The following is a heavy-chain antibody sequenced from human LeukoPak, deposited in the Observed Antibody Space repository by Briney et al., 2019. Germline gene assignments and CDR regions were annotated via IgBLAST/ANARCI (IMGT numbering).Heavy chain of an antibody. CDR1: GYSISSGYY. CDR3: ARQGFGKAFDY. V-gene: IGHV4-38-2*01. D-gene: IGHD3-10*01. Sequence: SETLSLTCAVSGYSISSGYYWGWIRQPPGKGLEWIGSIYHSGSSYYNPSLKSRVTISVDTAKNQISLKLSSVTAADTAVYYCARQGFGKAFDYWGQGTLVTVPS. CDR2: IYHSGSS. J-gene: IGHJ4*02.